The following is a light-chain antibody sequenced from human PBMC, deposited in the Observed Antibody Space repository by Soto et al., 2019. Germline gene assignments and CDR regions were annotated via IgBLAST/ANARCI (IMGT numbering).Light chain of an antibody. J-gene: IGKJ4*01. CDR3: MQVLDTPLT. V-gene: IGKV2-28*01. CDR2: LGC. Sequence: DIVMTQSPLSLPVTPGEPASISCRSSQSLLHRNGNNYLAWYLQKPGQSPHLLIYLGCNRASGVPDRLSGSGSGTDFTLKISRVEAEDVGVYYCMQVLDTPLTFGGGTKVEIK. CDR1: QSLLHRNGNNY.